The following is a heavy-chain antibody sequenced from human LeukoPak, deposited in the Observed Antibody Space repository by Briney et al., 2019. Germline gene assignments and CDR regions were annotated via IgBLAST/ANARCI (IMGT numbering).Heavy chain of an antibody. V-gene: IGHV4-39*07. Sequence: SETLSLTCTVSGGSISSSSYYWGWIRQPPGKGLEWIGSIYYSGSTYYNPSLKSRVTISVDTSKNQFSLKLSSVTAADTAVYYCAKRGRYIVVVPAAMLGSYYMDVWGKGTTVTVSS. CDR2: IYYSGST. CDR1: GGSISSSSYY. J-gene: IGHJ6*03. CDR3: AKRGRYIVVVPAAMLGSYYMDV. D-gene: IGHD2-2*01.